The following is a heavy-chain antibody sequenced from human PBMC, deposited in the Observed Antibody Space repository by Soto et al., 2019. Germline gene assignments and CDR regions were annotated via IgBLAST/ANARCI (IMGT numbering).Heavy chain of an antibody. Sequence: GASVKVSCKASGVSFSGYAFSWVRQAPGQGLEWMGGIMPLFGKPDYAQKFQGRVTITADESTSTTYMELSSLRSEDTALYFCASASSTSWLCYFDYWGQGTRVTVSS. D-gene: IGHD2-2*01. V-gene: IGHV1-69*13. CDR3: ASASSTSWLCYFDY. J-gene: IGHJ4*02. CDR2: IMPLFGKP. CDR1: GVSFSGYA.